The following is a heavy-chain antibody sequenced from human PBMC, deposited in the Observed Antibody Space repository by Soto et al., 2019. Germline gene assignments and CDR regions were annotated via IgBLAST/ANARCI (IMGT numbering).Heavy chain of an antibody. CDR2: IYWDDDK. D-gene: IGHD3-22*01. V-gene: IGHV2-5*02. J-gene: IGHJ4*02. CDR3: AHSSYYYDSSGYFSW. Sequence: GLDLEWLALIYWDDDKRYSPSLKSRLTITKDTSKNQVVLTMTNMDPVDTATYYCAHSSYYYDSSGYFSWWGQGTLVTVSS.